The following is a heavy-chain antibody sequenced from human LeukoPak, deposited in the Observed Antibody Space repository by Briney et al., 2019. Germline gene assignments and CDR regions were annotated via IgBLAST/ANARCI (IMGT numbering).Heavy chain of an antibody. V-gene: IGHV1-2*06. D-gene: IGHD3-22*01. Sequence: GPSVNVSCTPSGYTFTGYYMHWVRQASGQGPECMGRINPNSGGTNYAQKFQGRVTMTRDTSISTAYMERSRLRSDDTAVYYCASDYYDSSGLEYWGQGTLVTVSS. J-gene: IGHJ4*02. CDR3: ASDYYDSSGLEY. CDR2: INPNSGGT. CDR1: GYTFTGYY.